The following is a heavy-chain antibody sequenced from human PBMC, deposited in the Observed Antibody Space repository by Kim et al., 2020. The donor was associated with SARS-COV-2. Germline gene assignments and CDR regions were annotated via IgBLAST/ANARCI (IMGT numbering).Heavy chain of an antibody. CDR2: IYYSGST. D-gene: IGHD5-12*01. V-gene: IGHV4-59*13. CDR1: GGSISSYY. Sequence: SETLSLTCTVSGGSISSYYWSWIRQPPGKGLEWIGYIYYSGSTNYNPSLKSRVTISVDTSKNQFSLKLSSVTAADTAVYYCARGPGHSGYVRDYFDYWGQGTLVTVSS. CDR3: ARGPGHSGYVRDYFDY. J-gene: IGHJ4*02.